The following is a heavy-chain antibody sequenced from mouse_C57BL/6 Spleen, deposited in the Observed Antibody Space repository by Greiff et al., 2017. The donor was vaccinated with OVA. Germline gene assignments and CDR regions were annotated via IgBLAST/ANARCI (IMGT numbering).Heavy chain of an antibody. D-gene: IGHD5-5*01. CDR1: GYTFTSYW. V-gene: IGHV1-61*01. CDR3: ARDYLYAMDY. CDR2: IYPSDSET. J-gene: IGHJ4*01. Sequence: QVQLQQPGAELVRPGSSVKLSCKASGYTFTSYWMDWVKQRPGQGLEWIGNIYPSDSETHYNQKFKDKATLTVDKSSSTAYMQLSSLTSEDSAVYYSARDYLYAMDYWGQGTSVTVSS.